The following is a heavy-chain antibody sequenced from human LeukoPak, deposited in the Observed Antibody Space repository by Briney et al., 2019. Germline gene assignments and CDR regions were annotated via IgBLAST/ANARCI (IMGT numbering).Heavy chain of an antibody. V-gene: IGHV1-69*01. Sequence: ASVKVSCKASGGTFSSYAISWVRQAPGQGLEWMGGIIPIFGTANYVQKFQGRVTITADESTSTAYMELSSLRSEDTAVYYCATDPGSRKPGMDVWGQGTTVTVSS. J-gene: IGHJ6*02. CDR2: IIPIFGTA. CDR1: GGTFSSYA. CDR3: ATDPGSRKPGMDV. D-gene: IGHD6-25*01.